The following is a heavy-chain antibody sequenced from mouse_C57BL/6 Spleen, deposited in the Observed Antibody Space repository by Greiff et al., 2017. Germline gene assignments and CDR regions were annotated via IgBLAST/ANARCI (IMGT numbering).Heavy chain of an antibody. J-gene: IGHJ4*01. Sequence: EVKLQQSGPELVKPGASVKLSCKASGYTFTDYYMNWVKQSHGQSLEWIGEINPNNGGTSYNQKFKGKATLTVDKSSSTAYMELRSLTSEDSAVYYCASVPLPFYAMDYWGQGTSVTVSS. CDR3: ASVPLPFYAMDY. CDR1: GYTFTDYY. V-gene: IGHV1-26*01. D-gene: IGHD1-2*01. CDR2: INPNNGGT.